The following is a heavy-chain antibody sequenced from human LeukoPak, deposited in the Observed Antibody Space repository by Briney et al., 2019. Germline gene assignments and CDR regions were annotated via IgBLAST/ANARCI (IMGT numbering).Heavy chain of an antibody. CDR2: ISSSGSTI. D-gene: IGHD3-22*01. CDR1: GFTFSDYY. J-gene: IGHJ4*02. CDR3: ARDYDSSGYYYGTIDY. V-gene: IGHV3-11*04. Sequence: GSLRLSCAASGFTFSDYYMSWIRQAPGKGLEWVSYISSSGSTIYYADSVKGRFTISRDNAKNSLYLQMNSLRAEDTAVYYCARDYDSSGYYYGTIDYWGQGTLVTVSS.